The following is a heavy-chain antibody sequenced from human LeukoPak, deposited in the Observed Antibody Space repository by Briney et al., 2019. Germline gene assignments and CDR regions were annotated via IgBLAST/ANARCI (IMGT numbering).Heavy chain of an antibody. D-gene: IGHD3-22*01. J-gene: IGHJ4*02. CDR2: INPYSGDS. V-gene: IGHV1-2*02. CDR1: GYTFTIYY. CDR3: ARGTMNLEN. Sequence: ASVKVSCKASGYTFTIYYIHWVRQAPGQGLEWMGWINPYSGDSVYAQKFQGRVTMTRDTSINIAYMELSRLTSDDTAVYYCARGTMNLENWGRGTLVAVSS.